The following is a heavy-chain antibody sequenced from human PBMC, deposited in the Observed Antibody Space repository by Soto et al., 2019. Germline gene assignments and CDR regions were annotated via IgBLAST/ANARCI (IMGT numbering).Heavy chain of an antibody. J-gene: IGHJ5*02. CDR1: GGSISSSSYF. D-gene: IGHD2-21*02. CDR3: ARHPSDFWFDP. V-gene: IGHV4-39*01. Sequence: QLQLQESGPGLVKPSETLSLTCSVSGGSISSSSYFWGWIRQPPGKGLEWIGSIYYSGSTYYNPCLKSLATASVDTSKNQCSLKLSSVTAADTAVYYCARHPSDFWFDPWGQGTLVTVSS. CDR2: IYYSGST.